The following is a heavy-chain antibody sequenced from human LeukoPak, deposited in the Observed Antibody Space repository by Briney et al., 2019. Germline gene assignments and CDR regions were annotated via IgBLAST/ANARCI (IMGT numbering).Heavy chain of an antibody. CDR1: GFTFSSYW. V-gene: IGHV3-7*01. CDR2: IKQDGSEK. J-gene: IGHJ4*02. CDR3: AREDVLLWFGELSKKSGY. D-gene: IGHD3-10*01. Sequence: GGSLRLSCAASGFTFSSYWMSRVRQAPGKGLEWVANIKQDGSEKYYVDSVKGRFTISRDNAKNSLYLQMNSLRAEDTAVYYCAREDVLLWFGELSKKSGYWGQGTLVTVSS.